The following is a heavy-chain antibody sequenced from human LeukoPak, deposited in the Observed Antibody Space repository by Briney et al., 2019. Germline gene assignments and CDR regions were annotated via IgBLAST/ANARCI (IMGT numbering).Heavy chain of an antibody. D-gene: IGHD2-15*01. CDR2: IYYSGST. V-gene: IGHV4-38-2*02. CDR1: GYSISSGYY. J-gene: IGHJ6*03. CDR3: ARGYCSGGSCYSYYYYNYMDV. Sequence: SETLSLTCTVSGYSISSGYYWGWIRQPPGKGLEWIGSIYYSGSTYYNPSLKSRVTISVDTSKNQFSLKLSSVTAADTAVYYCARGYCSGGSCYSYYYYNYMDVWGKGTTVTVSS.